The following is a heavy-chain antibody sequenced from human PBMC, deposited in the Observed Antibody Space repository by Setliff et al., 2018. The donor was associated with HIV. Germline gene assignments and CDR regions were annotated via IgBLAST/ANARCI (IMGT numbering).Heavy chain of an antibody. V-gene: IGHV4-4*09. CDR2: IYTSGTT. J-gene: IGHJ4*02. CDR3: ARLIHTGLLYFDY. D-gene: IGHD2-8*02. CDR1: GVSISGHF. Sequence: PSETLSLTCFVSGVSISGHFWGWIRQPPGKGLEWIGYIYTSGTTEYNPSLDSRVTISVDTSRDQFFLNLRSVTAADTALYFCARLIHTGLLYFDYWGVGMLVTVSS.